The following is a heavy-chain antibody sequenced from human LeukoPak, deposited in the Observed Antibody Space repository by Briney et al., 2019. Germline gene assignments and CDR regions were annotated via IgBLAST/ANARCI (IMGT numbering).Heavy chain of an antibody. CDR3: ATDRGWFFDN. CDR2: ISHDGSER. Sequence: GGSLRISCVTSGFTFSNSGMHWVRQAPGTGLEWLAFISHDGSERYFADSVKGRFTISRDNSKSTLYLQMNILREEDTATFYCATDRGWFFDNWGQGALVTVAS. J-gene: IGHJ4*02. CDR1: GFTFSNSG. V-gene: IGHV3-30*03. D-gene: IGHD2-15*01.